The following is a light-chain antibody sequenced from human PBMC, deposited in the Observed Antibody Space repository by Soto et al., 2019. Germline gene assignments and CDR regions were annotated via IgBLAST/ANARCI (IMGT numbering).Light chain of an antibody. CDR1: QSVLYSSDNKNH. V-gene: IGKV4-1*01. CDR3: QQYHSTPYT. J-gene: IGKJ2*01. CDR2: WSS. Sequence: DIVMTQSPDSLAVSLGERATINCKSSQSVLYSSDNKNHINWYLQKPGQPPKLLIYWSSTRESGVPDRFSGSGSGTDFTLTISSLQAEDVAVYYCQQYHSTPYTFGQGTKLEIK.